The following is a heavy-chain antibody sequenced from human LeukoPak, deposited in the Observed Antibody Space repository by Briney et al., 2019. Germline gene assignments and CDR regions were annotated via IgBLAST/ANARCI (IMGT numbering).Heavy chain of an antibody. CDR3: ARAKDGYNRGYFDY. J-gene: IGHJ4*02. CDR2: IKQDGSEK. V-gene: IGHV3-7*01. CDR1: GFTFSSYW. Sequence: PGGSLRLSCAASGFTFSSYWMSWVRQAPGKGLEWVANIKQDGSEKYYVDSVKGRFTISRDNAKNSLYLQMNRLRAEDTAVYYCARAKDGYNRGYFDYWGQGTLVTVSS. D-gene: IGHD5-12*01.